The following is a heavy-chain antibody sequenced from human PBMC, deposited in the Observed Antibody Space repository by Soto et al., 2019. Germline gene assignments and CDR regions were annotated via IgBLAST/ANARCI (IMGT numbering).Heavy chain of an antibody. J-gene: IGHJ3*02. CDR1: GGSISPYY. CDR3: ARCASGIVGAFDI. D-gene: IGHD3-16*02. Sequence: SETLSLTCTVSGGSISPYYWSWIRQPPGKGLEWIGYIYYSGSTNYNPSLKSRVTISVDTSKNQFSLKLSSVTAADTAVYYCARCASGIVGAFDIWGQGTMVTVSS. V-gene: IGHV4-59*01. CDR2: IYYSGST.